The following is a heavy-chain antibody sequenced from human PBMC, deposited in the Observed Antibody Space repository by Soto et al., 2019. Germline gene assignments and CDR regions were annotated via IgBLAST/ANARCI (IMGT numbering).Heavy chain of an antibody. D-gene: IGHD1-26*01. CDR3: ARDGGMYYVSREPNWFKA. CDR2: IYHSGST. Sequence: PSETLSLTCAVSVVSISSSNWWRWVRQPPGEGLEWIGEIYHSGSTNYNPSLKSRVTISVDKSKNQFSLKLSSVTAADTAVYYCARDGGMYYVSREPNWFKAWGQGTRVNVSS. V-gene: IGHV4-4*02. CDR1: VVSISSSNW. J-gene: IGHJ5*02.